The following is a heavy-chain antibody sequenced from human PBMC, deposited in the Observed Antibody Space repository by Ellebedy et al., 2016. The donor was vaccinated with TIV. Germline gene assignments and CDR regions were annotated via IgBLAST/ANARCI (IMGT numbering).Heavy chain of an antibody. CDR1: GDILSPYA. Sequence: AASVKVSCKASGDILSPYAISXVRQAPGQGLVWMGGVIPIICAVNYAQDFQGRVTITADAFTYTSHMLLSSLRSNDTAIYYCVRIEDGGWANEHWGQGTLVTVSS. CDR2: VIPIICAV. CDR3: VRIEDGGWANEH. D-gene: IGHD6-19*01. J-gene: IGHJ4*02. V-gene: IGHV1-69*13.